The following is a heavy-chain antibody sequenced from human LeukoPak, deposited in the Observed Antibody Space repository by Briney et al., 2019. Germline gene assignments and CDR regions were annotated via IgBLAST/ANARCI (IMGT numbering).Heavy chain of an antibody. D-gene: IGHD6-13*01. J-gene: IGHJ4*02. CDR1: GGSLSGYY. CDR2: INHGGST. Sequence: SETLSLTCAVYGGSLSGYYWSWIRQPPGKGLEWIGEINHGGSTNYNPSLKSRVTISVDTSKNQFSLELTSVTAADTAVYYCARPGYSSSWFIDSWGQGTLVTVSS. CDR3: ARPGYSSSWFIDS. V-gene: IGHV4-34*01.